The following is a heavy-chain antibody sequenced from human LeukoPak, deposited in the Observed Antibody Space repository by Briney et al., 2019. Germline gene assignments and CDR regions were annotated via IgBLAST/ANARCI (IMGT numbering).Heavy chain of an antibody. CDR3: TTDRYYYDSSGYYRQFDY. CDR1: RLTFRNAW. V-gene: IGHV3-15*01. D-gene: IGHD3-22*01. J-gene: IGHJ4*02. Sequence: GGSLRLSCAVSRLTFRNAWMSWVRQAPGKGLEWVGRIKSNTDGGTTDYAAPVKGRFTISRDDSENTLYLQVNSLKTEDTAVYYCTTDRYYYDSSGYYRQFDYGGQGTLVTVS. CDR2: IKSNTDGGTT.